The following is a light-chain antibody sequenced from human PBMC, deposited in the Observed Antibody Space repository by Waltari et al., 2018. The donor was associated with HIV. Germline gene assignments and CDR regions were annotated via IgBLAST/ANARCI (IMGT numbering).Light chain of an antibody. CDR1: KLGNKY. CDR3: QAWDSSTDVV. J-gene: IGLJ2*01. V-gene: IGLV3-1*01. Sequence: SSVLNPPPSVSVSPGQTASITCSGDKLGNKYACWYQQKPGQSPVLVIYQDNQRPSGIPERFSGSNSGNTATLTVSGTQAMDEADYYCQAWDSSTDVVFGGGTKLTVL. CDR2: QDN.